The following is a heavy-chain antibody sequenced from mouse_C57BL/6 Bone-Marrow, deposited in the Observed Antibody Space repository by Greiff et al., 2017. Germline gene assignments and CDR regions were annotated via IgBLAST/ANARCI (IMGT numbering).Heavy chain of an antibody. D-gene: IGHD2-5*01. CDR1: GYTFTNYW. CDR2: IYPGGGYT. J-gene: IGHJ1*03. V-gene: IGHV1-63*01. CDR3: AVYYSNYWYFDV. Sequence: QVQLQQSGAELVRPGTSVKMSCKASGYTFTNYWIGWAKQRPGHGLEWIGDIYPGGGYTNYNEKFKGKATLTAYKSSSTAYMQFSRLTSEDSAIYYCAVYYSNYWYFDVWGTGTTVTVSS.